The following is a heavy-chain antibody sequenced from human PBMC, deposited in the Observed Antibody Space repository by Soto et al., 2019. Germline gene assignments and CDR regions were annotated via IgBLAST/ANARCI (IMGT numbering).Heavy chain of an antibody. J-gene: IGHJ3*02. CDR1: GWAFNHYY. CDR2: IKHSGSS. CDR3: ARGGSSDWQVALDI. D-gene: IGHD6-19*01. V-gene: IGHV4-34*01. Sequence: ASGTPSLTRAVDGWAFNHYYLEWVRPSPGKGLEWIGKIKHSGSSNYNPSLRSRVSISVDMSKNQFSLRLTSVTAADTAVYYCARGGSSDWQVALDIWGQGTMVTVSS.